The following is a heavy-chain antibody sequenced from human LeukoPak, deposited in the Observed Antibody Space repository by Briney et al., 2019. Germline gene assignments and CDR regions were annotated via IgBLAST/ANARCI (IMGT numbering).Heavy chain of an antibody. CDR2: IHYSGSP. J-gene: IGHJ5*02. D-gene: IGHD3-3*01. CDR3: AREAITIFGVVRTQTTYGPHRFDP. Sequence: PSETLSLTCTVSGASISSYYWNWIRQSPGKGLEWIACIHYSGSPNYNPSLKSRITISLDTSKNQFSLKLSSVTAADTAVYYCAREAITIFGVVRTQTTYGPHRFDPWGQGTLVTVSS. V-gene: IGHV4-59*12. CDR1: GASISSYY.